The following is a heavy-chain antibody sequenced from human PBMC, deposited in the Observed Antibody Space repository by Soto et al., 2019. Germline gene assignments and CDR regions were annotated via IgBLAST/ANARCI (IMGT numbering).Heavy chain of an antibody. Sequence: ASVKVSCKAPGDTFTKYDINWVRQASGQGLEWMGWMNPYTGNADYAQKFQGRVTMTRNTSISKAYMELSGLTSEDTAVYYCARWAYYYDSSGYSWGKGAPVTVSS. V-gene: IGHV1-8*01. J-gene: IGHJ5*02. D-gene: IGHD3-22*01. CDR1: GDTFTKYD. CDR2: MNPYTGNA. CDR3: ARWAYYYDSSGYS.